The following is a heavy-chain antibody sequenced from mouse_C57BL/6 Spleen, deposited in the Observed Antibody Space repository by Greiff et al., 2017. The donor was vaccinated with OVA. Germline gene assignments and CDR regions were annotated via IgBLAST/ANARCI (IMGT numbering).Heavy chain of an antibody. CDR1: GYTFTDYY. Sequence: VQLQQSGPVLVKPGASVKMSCKASGYTFTDYYLNWVKQSHGKSLEWIGVINPYNGGTSYNQKFKGKATVTVDKSSSTAYMELNSLTSEDSAVYYCARGTEGFDYWGQGTTRTVSS. J-gene: IGHJ2*01. CDR2: INPYNGGT. D-gene: IGHD3-3*01. V-gene: IGHV1-19*01. CDR3: ARGTEGFDY.